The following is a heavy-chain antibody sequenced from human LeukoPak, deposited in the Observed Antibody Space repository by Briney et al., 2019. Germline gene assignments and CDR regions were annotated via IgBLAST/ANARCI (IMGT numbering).Heavy chain of an antibody. Sequence: SETLSLTCAVYGGSFSGYYWSWIRQPPGKGLEWIGEINHSGSTNYNPSLKSRVTISVDTSKNQFSLRLSSVTAADTAVYYCARGVYIAAAQYAYWGQGTLVTVSS. D-gene: IGHD6-13*01. CDR1: GGSFSGYY. CDR3: ARGVYIAAAQYAY. J-gene: IGHJ4*02. CDR2: INHSGST. V-gene: IGHV4-34*01.